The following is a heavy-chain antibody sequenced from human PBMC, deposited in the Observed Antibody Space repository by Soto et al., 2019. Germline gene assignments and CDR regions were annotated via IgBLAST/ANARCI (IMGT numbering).Heavy chain of an antibody. Sequence: GGSLRLSCAASGFTFSNAWMNWVRQAAGKGLEWVGRIKSKTDGGTTDYAAPVKGRFTISRDDSKNTLYLQMNSLKTEDTAVYYCTTFLEWLLAPDYWGQGTLVTVSS. J-gene: IGHJ4*02. CDR1: GFTFSNAW. CDR3: TTFLEWLLAPDY. CDR2: IKSKTDGGTT. V-gene: IGHV3-15*07. D-gene: IGHD3-3*01.